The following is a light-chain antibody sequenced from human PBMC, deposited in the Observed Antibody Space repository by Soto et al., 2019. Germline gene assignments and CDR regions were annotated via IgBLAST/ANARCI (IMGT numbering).Light chain of an antibody. Sequence: DIPMTQSPSTLSASVGDRVTITCRASQSISTWLAWYQQKPGKAPKLLIYKASSIESGVPSRFSGSGAGTEFTLTSSSRQPDYFATYYRHQENSYWTFGQGTKVEIK. J-gene: IGKJ1*01. V-gene: IGKV1-5*03. CDR3: HQENSYWT. CDR2: KAS. CDR1: QSISTW.